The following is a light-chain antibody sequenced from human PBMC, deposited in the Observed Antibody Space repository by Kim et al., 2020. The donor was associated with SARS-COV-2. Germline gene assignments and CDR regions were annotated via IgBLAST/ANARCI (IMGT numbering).Light chain of an antibody. J-gene: IGLJ1*01. Sequence: GQSVTISCTGTSSDVGGYNYGSWYQQHPGKAPKLMIYDVSKRPSGVPDRFSGSKSGNTASLTISGLHAEDEADYYCCSYAGSYTYVFGTGTKVTVL. CDR1: SSDVGGYNY. CDR2: DVS. CDR3: CSYAGSYTYV. V-gene: IGLV2-11*01.